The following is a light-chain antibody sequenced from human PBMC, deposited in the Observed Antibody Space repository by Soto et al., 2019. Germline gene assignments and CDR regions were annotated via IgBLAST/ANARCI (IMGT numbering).Light chain of an antibody. CDR1: QSVGNS. CDR2: GAS. J-gene: IGKJ2*01. Sequence: VVSTQSPGTLSVSPGEGVTLSCRASQSVGNSMAWYQQKPGQAPRLLIFGASTRVTGIPARCSGSGSGTEFTLTISSLQSDDIAVLCCQQDNNWPEYTFGPGSKLEIK. CDR3: QQDNNWPEYT. V-gene: IGKV3-15*01.